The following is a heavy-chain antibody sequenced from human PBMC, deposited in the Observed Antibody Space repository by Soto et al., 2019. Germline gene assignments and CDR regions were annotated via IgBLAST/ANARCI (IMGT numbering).Heavy chain of an antibody. CDR2: ISGSSGST. Sequence: PGGSLRLSCAASGFTFSSYDMTWVRQGPGKGLEWVSGISGSSGSTYYADSVEGRFTISRDNSQNTLYLQMNSLRAEDTAVYYCAKDRSGRYWGFDYWGQGTPVTVSS. J-gene: IGHJ4*02. CDR3: AKDRSGRYWGFDY. CDR1: GFTFSSYD. V-gene: IGHV3-23*01. D-gene: IGHD1-26*01.